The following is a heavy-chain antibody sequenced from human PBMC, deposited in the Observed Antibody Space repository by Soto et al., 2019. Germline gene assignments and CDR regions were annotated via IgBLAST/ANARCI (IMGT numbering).Heavy chain of an antibody. D-gene: IGHD6-19*01. J-gene: IGHJ4*02. Sequence: GGSLRLSCAASGFSFSDYYMSWIRQAPGKGLEWVSYISFSDNSIYYADSVKGRFTISRDNAKNSLYLQMTSLRAEDTAVYYCAKGGRQWLVTSDFNYWGQGALVTVSS. CDR1: GFSFSDYY. CDR3: AKGGRQWLVTSDFNY. CDR2: ISFSDNSI. V-gene: IGHV3-11*04.